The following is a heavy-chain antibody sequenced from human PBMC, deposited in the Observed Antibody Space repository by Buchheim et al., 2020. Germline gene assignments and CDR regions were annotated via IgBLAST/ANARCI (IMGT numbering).Heavy chain of an antibody. CDR3: ARGWNYVYFDY. J-gene: IGHJ4*02. CDR2: INADTGKT. CDR1: AYTFTTYA. Sequence: QVQLVQSGAEEKKPGASVKVSCKASAYTFTTYAMHWVRQAHGHRLEWMGWINADTGKTEYSQIFQGRVTITRDTSANTAYLELTSLTSKDTAVYYCARGWNYVYFDYWGQGTL. V-gene: IGHV1-3*05. D-gene: IGHD1-7*01.